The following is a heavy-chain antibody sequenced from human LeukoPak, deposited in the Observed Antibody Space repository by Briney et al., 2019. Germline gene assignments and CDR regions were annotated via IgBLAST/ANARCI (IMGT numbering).Heavy chain of an antibody. V-gene: IGHV1-24*01. J-gene: IGHJ4*02. D-gene: IGHD3-22*01. CDR2: FDPEDGET. CDR3: ATSHISNNVGGYYRVFAN. Sequence: ASVKVSCKVSGYTLTELSMHWVRQAPGKGLEWMGGFDPEDGETIYAQKFQGRVTMTEDTSTDTAYMELSSLRSEDTAVYYCATSHISNNVGGYYRVFANWGKGTLFTVSS. CDR1: GYTLTELS.